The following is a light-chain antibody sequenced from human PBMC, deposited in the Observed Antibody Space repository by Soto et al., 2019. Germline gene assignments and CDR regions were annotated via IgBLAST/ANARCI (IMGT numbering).Light chain of an antibody. CDR1: QSVLYSSNNKNY. Sequence: DIVMTQSPDSLVVSLGERATINCKSSQSVLYSSNNKNYLAWYQQKPGQPPTLPIYWASTRESRVPDRFSGSGSGSDFTLTISSLQAEDLAVYYCQQYYSTSYTFGQGTKLEIK. V-gene: IGKV4-1*01. J-gene: IGKJ2*01. CDR3: QQYYSTSYT. CDR2: WAS.